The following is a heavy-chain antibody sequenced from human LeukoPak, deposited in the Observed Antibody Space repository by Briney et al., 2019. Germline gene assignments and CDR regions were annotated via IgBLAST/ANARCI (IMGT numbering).Heavy chain of an antibody. Sequence: ASVKVSCKASGYTFSSYHMYWVRQVPGQGLECMGRITPSGGSTSYAQKFQGRLTMTRDMSTSTVYMELSSLRAEDTAVYFCARDSYGIDYWGQGTLVTVSS. D-gene: IGHD4-17*01. CDR3: ARDSYGIDY. CDR1: GYTFSSYH. CDR2: ITPSGGST. V-gene: IGHV1-46*01. J-gene: IGHJ4*02.